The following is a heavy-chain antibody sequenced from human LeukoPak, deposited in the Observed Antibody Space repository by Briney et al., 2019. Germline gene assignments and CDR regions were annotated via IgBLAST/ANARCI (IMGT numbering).Heavy chain of an antibody. D-gene: IGHD7-27*01. CDR3: TRQPVGTGTCDY. V-gene: IGHV3-73*01. J-gene: IGHJ4*02. CDR1: GFTFSASP. CDR2: IRVKANSYAT. Sequence: GGSLKLSCAASGFTFSASPMHWVRQASGKGLEWVGRIRVKANSYATAYGASVKGRFTISRDDSKNTAYLEMNCLKTEDTAVYYCTRQPVGTGTCDYWGQGTLVTVSS.